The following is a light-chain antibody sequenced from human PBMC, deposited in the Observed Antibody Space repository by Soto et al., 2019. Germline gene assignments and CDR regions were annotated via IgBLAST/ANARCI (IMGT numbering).Light chain of an antibody. CDR1: QSVSSSY. CDR3: QQFDDSQFT. J-gene: IGKJ3*01. V-gene: IGKV3-20*01. Sequence: EIVLTQSPGTLSLSPGERGTLSCRASQSVSSSYLAWFQQRPGQAPRLLIYSASSRATGIPDRFSGSGSGRDFTLTISRLEPEDSAVYYCQQFDDSQFTFGPGTKVDIK. CDR2: SAS.